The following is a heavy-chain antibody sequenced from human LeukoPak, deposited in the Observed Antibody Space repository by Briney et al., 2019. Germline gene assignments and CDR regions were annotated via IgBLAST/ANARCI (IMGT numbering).Heavy chain of an antibody. Sequence: SETLSLTCTVSGGSVSSSSYYWSWIRQPPGTGLEWIGYVYYSGSTNYNPSLKSRVTISVDTSKNQFSMKLSSVTAADTAVYYCARDFWSGYGFDPWGQGTLVTVSS. D-gene: IGHD3-3*01. CDR2: VYYSGST. J-gene: IGHJ5*02. CDR3: ARDFWSGYGFDP. V-gene: IGHV4-61*01. CDR1: GGSVSSSSYY.